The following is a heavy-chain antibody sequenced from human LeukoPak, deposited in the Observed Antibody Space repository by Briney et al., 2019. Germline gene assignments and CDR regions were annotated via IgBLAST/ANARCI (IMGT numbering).Heavy chain of an antibody. CDR2: IYYSGTT. CDR3: ARAGGGGGNFDY. CDR1: GGSISSYY. J-gene: IGHJ4*02. D-gene: IGHD2-21*01. V-gene: IGHV4-59*12. Sequence: SETLSLTCTVSGGSISSYYWSWIRQPPGKGLDCIGYIYYSGTTNYNPSLKSRVTISLDTSKNQFSLKLSSVTAADTAVYYCARAGGGGGNFDYWGQGTLVTVSS.